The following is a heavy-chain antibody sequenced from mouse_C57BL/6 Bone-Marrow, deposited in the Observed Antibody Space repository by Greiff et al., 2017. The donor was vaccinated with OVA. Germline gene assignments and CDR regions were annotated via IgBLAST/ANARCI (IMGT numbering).Heavy chain of an antibody. CDR1: GFTFSSYA. J-gene: IGHJ3*01. V-gene: IGHV5-4*01. CDR3: ARETVVARGGFAY. D-gene: IGHD1-1*01. CDR2: ISDGGSYT. Sequence: EVKLVESGGGLVKPGGSLKLSCAASGFTFSSYAMSWVRQTPEKRLEWVATISDGGSYTYYPDNVKGRFTISRDNAKNNLYLQMSHLKSEDTAMYYCARETVVARGGFAYWGQGTLVTVSA.